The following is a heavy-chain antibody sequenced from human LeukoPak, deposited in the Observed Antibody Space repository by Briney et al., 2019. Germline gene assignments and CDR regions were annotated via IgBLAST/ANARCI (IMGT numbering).Heavy chain of an antibody. CDR3: ARVPGRLAPVDY. V-gene: IGHV3-23*01. CDR2: IVGSGDST. CDR1: GFTFSSFA. Sequence: GGSLRLSCAASGFTFSSFAMSWVRQAPGKGLESVSTIVGSGDSTYYADSVKGRFTISRDNSKNTLYLQMNSLRAEDTAVYYCARVPGRLAPVDYWGQGTLVTVSS. J-gene: IGHJ4*02.